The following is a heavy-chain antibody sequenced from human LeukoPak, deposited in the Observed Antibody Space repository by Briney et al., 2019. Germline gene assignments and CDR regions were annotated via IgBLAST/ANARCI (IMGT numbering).Heavy chain of an antibody. CDR3: ARHFSAGYCSGGSCYSDWSDP. J-gene: IGHJ5*02. Sequence: GESLKISCKGSRYSFTSYWIGWVRQMPGKGLEWMGIIYPGDSDTRYSPSFQGQVTISADKSISTAYLQWSSLKASDTAMYYCARHFSAGYCSGGSCYSDWSDPWGQGTLVTVSS. V-gene: IGHV5-51*01. CDR1: RYSFTSYW. D-gene: IGHD2-15*01. CDR2: IYPGDSDT.